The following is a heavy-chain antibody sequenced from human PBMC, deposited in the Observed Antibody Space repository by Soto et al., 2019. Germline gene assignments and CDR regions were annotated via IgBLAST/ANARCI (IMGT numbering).Heavy chain of an antibody. Sequence: SVKVSCKASGGSFSNFGISWVRQAPGQGLEWMGGIVPVFGRPNYAQRFRGRLTITADESTSTGYMELISLRSDDTAVYYCARGFSHYGDYPSYYYGMDVWGQGTTVTVS. CDR2: IVPVFGRP. D-gene: IGHD4-17*01. V-gene: IGHV1-69*13. CDR3: ARGFSHYGDYPSYYYGMDV. CDR1: GGSFSNFG. J-gene: IGHJ6*02.